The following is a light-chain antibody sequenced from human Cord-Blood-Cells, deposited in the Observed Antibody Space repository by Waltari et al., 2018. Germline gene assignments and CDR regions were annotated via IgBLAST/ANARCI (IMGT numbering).Light chain of an antibody. J-gene: IGKJ3*01. CDR3: QQSYSTIT. V-gene: IGKV1-39*01. Sequence: DIQMTQSPSSLSASVGDRVTITCRASQSISRYLNWYLQKPGKATKLLIYAASSLQSGVPSRFSGSGSGTDFTLTISSLQPEDFATYYCQQSYSTITFGPGTKVDIK. CDR2: AAS. CDR1: QSISRY.